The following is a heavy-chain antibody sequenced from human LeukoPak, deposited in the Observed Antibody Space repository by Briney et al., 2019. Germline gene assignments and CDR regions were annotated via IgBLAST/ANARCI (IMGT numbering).Heavy chain of an antibody. J-gene: IGHJ4*02. D-gene: IGHD6-19*01. CDR1: GFTFDDSA. CDR3: AKDIAVAAFYYFDY. CDR2: ISWNSHSI. V-gene: IGHV3-9*01. Sequence: GGSLRLSCAASGFTFDDSAMHWVRQAPGKGLEWISGISWNSHSIGYADSVKGRFTISRDNAKNSLYLQMNSLRAEDTALYYCAKDIAVAAFYYFDYWGQGTLVTVSS.